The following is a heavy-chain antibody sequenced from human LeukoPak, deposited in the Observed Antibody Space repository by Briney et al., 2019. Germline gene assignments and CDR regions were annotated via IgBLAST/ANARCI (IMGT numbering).Heavy chain of an antibody. V-gene: IGHV3-7*01. D-gene: IGHD3-22*01. Sequence: GGSLRLSCAASGFTFSSYWMSWVRQAPGKGLEWVANIKQDGSEKYYVDSVKGRFTISRDNAKNSLYLQMNSLRAEDTAVYYCASYDSSGYYLPPFDYWGQGTLVTVSS. CDR1: GFTFSSYW. CDR2: IKQDGSEK. CDR3: ASYDSSGYYLPPFDY. J-gene: IGHJ4*02.